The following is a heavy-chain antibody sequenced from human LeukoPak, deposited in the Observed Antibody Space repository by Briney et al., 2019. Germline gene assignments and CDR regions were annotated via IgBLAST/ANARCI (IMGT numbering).Heavy chain of an antibody. D-gene: IGHD2-15*01. V-gene: IGHV4-59*01. CDR2: IYYSGST. Sequence: SETLSLTCTVSGGSIISYYWSWIRQPPGKGLEWIGYIYYSGSTNYNPSLKSRVTISVDTSKNQFSLKLSSVTAADTAVYYCASSYCSGGSCYSNLNWYFDLWGRGTLVTVSS. J-gene: IGHJ2*01. CDR1: GGSIISYY. CDR3: ASSYCSGGSCYSNLNWYFDL.